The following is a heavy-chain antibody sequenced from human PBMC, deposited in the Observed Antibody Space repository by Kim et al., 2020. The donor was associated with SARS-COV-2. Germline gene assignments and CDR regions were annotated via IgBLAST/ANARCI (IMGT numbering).Heavy chain of an antibody. CDR3: ARGGGGIVTYGLDV. CDR2: INSGGSST. D-gene: IGHD3-9*01. Sequence: GGSLRLSCVASGFSFSNYWVHWARQAPGKGLVWVSRINSGGSSTSYADSVKGRFTISRDNAKNTLYLQMNSLRAEDTAVYFCARGGGGIVTYGLDVWGQGTTVTASS. V-gene: IGHV3-74*01. CDR1: GFSFSNYW. J-gene: IGHJ6*02.